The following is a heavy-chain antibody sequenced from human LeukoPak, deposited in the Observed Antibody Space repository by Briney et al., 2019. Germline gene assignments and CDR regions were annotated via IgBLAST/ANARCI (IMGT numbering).Heavy chain of an antibody. Sequence: GASVKVSCKASGGTFSSYAISWVRQAPGQGLEWMGGIIPIFGTANYAQKFQGRVTITADESTSTAYMELSSLRSEDTAVYYCARVGGYDYSSNLHYWGQGTLVTVSS. CDR2: IIPIFGTA. CDR1: GGTFSSYA. V-gene: IGHV1-69*13. D-gene: IGHD5-12*01. J-gene: IGHJ4*02. CDR3: ARVGGYDYSSNLHY.